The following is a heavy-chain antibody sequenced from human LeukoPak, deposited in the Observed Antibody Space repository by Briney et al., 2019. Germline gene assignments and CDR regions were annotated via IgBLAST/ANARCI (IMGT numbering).Heavy chain of an antibody. J-gene: IGHJ3*02. D-gene: IGHD5-12*01. Sequence: GASVQVSCKASGYTFTGYYMHWVRQAPGQGLEWMGWINPNSGGTNYVQKFQGRVTMTRNTYISTAYMELSRLRSDDTAVYYCARVKRISGYDLTGAFDIWGQGTKVTVSS. CDR3: ARVKRISGYDLTGAFDI. V-gene: IGHV1-2*02. CDR2: INPNSGGT. CDR1: GYTFTGYY.